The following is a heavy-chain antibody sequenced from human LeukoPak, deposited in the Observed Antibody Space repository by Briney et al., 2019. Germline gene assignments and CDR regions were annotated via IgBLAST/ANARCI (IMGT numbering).Heavy chain of an antibody. J-gene: IGHJ4*02. CDR1: GLTFSSYA. CDR2: ISGSGGST. D-gene: IGHD6-13*01. V-gene: IGHV3-23*01. CDR3: AKNQVSRWGFDS. Sequence: GGSLRLSCAASGLTFSSYAMSWVRQAPGKGLEWVSAISGSGGSTYYADSVKGRFTISRDNSKNTLYLQMSSLRADDTAVYYCAKNQVSRWGFDSWGQGTLVTVSS.